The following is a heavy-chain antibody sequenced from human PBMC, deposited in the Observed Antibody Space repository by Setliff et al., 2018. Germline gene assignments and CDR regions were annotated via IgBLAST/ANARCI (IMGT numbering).Heavy chain of an antibody. Sequence: ASVKVSCKASGGTFSSYGITWVRQAPGQGREWMGGTIPMFGTTNYARKFQGRVTIITDESTSTAYMQLSSLGSEDTAVYYCVRSGKFGMRFWFDQWGLGTLVTVSS. CDR1: GGTFSSYG. D-gene: IGHD1-26*01. CDR2: TIPMFGTT. V-gene: IGHV1-69*05. J-gene: IGHJ5*02. CDR3: VRSGKFGMRFWFDQ.